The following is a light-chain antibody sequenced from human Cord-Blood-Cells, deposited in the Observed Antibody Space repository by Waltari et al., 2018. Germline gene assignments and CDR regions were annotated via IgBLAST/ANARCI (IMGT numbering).Light chain of an antibody. CDR2: AAS. CDR3: QQSYSTPYT. J-gene: IGKJ2*01. Sequence: DIQMTQSPSSLSASVGDRVTITCRASQSISSYLNWYQQKPGKAPKLLIYAASSLQSGVPSRFSGSGSVTVFTLTISSLQPEDFATYYCQQSYSTPYTFGQGTKLEIK. V-gene: IGKV1-39*01. CDR1: QSISSY.